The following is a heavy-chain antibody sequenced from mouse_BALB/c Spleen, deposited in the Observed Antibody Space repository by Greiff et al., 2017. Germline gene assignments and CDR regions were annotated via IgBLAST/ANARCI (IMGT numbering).Heavy chain of an antibody. CDR2: ISSGGST. D-gene: IGHD2-1*01. J-gene: IGHJ2*01. CDR3: ARDHGNYDY. CDR1: GFTFSSYA. V-gene: IGHV5-6-5*01. Sequence: EVKLMESGGGLVKPGGSLKLSCAASGFTFSSYAMSWVRQTPEKRLEWVASISSGGSTYYPDSVKGRFTISRDNARNILYLQMSSLRSEDTAMYYCARDHGNYDYWGQGTTLTVSS.